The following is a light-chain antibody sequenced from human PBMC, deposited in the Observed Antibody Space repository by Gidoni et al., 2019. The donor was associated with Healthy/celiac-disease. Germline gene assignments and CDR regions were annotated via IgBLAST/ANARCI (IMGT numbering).Light chain of an antibody. Sequence: DIQMTQHPSSLSASVGDRVTITCRASQSISSYLNWSQQKPGKAPKLLIYSASSLQSGVPSRFSGSGSGTDFTLTISRLQREDFATYFCQQSYSTPYTFGQGTKLEIK. CDR1: QSISSY. CDR3: QQSYSTPYT. V-gene: IGKV1-39*01. J-gene: IGKJ2*01. CDR2: SAS.